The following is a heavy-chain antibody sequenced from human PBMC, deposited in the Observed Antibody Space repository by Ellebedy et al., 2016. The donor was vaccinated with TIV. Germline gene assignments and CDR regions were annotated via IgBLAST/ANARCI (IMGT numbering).Heavy chain of an antibody. CDR1: AYTFSNYF. CDR3: ASRTTGSGIIN. CDR2: INPSDGST. V-gene: IGHV1-46*01. D-gene: IGHD1-1*01. J-gene: IGHJ4*02. Sequence: AASVKVSCKASAYTFSNYFIYWVRQAPGQGLEWMGIINPSDGSTSYAQKFQGRVTVTRDTSTSTVYMEVIRLRSEDTALYYCASRTTGSGIINWGQGTLVTVSS.